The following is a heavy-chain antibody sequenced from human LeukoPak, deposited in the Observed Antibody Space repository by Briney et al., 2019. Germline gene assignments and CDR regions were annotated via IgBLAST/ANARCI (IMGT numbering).Heavy chain of an antibody. V-gene: IGHV3-21*01. CDR2: ISSSSSNI. CDR3: AIIWSIHVDIYY. D-gene: IGHD3-10*01. CDR1: GFTFSSYS. Sequence: PGGSLRLSCAASGFTFSSYSMNWVRQAPGKGLEWVSSISSSSSNIYYADSVKGRFTISRDNANTSLYLQMNSLRSVYTAVYYCAIIWSIHVDIYYCVQRTLLTVSS. J-gene: IGHJ4*02.